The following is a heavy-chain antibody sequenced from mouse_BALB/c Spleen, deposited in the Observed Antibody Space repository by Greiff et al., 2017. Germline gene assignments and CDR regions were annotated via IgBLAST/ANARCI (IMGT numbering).Heavy chain of an antibody. CDR2: IYPGNSDT. J-gene: IGHJ2*01. Sequence: VHVKQSGTVLARPGASVKMSCKASGYTFTSYWMHWVKQRPGQGLEWIGAIYPGNSDTSYKQKFKGKAKLTAVTSTSTAYMELSSLTNEDSAVYYCTSDHGNDYFDYWGQGTTLTVSS. V-gene: IGHV1-5*01. CDR3: TSDHGNDYFDY. CDR1: GYTFTSYW. D-gene: IGHD2-1*01.